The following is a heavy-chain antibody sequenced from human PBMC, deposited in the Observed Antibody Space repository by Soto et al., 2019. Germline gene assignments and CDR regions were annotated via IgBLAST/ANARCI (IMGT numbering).Heavy chain of an antibody. D-gene: IGHD3-10*01. CDR1: GYSFTSHW. CDR3: AGGGVRGVITRTRDYYGMDV. V-gene: IGHV5-51*01. Sequence: PGESLKISCKGSGYSFTSHWIGWVRQMPGKGLEWMGIIYPGDSDTRYSPSFQGQVTISADKSISTAYLQWSSLKASDTAMYYCAGGGVRGVITRTRDYYGMDVWGQGTTVTVSS. CDR2: IYPGDSDT. J-gene: IGHJ6*02.